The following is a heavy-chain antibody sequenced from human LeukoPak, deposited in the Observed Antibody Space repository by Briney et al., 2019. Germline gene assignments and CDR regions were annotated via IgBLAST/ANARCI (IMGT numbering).Heavy chain of an antibody. CDR1: GFTFSSYA. D-gene: IGHD4-17*01. Sequence: PGRSLRLSCAASGFTFSSYAMHWVRQAPGKGLEWVAVISYDGSNKYYADSVKGRFTISRDNSKNTLYLQMNSLRAEDTAVYYCARGMDGGYGDYDYYYYYYGMDVWGQGTTVTVSS. CDR3: ARGMDGGYGDYDYYYYYYGMDV. V-gene: IGHV3-30-3*01. CDR2: ISYDGSNK. J-gene: IGHJ6*02.